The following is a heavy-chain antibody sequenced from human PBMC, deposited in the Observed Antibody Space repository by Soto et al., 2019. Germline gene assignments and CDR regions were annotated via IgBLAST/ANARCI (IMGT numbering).Heavy chain of an antibody. CDR3: GKVMPDYSKAVGDD. V-gene: IGHV3-23*01. CDR1: GFTFASYA. J-gene: IGHJ4*02. D-gene: IGHD4-4*01. CDR2: ITTGGINT. Sequence: EAQLLESGGGLVQPGESLRLSCATSGFTFASYAMTWVRQAPGKGLEWVSSITTGGINTHYADFVRGRFTISRDNSKNTVYLEMKTLSAEDTAVYYWGKVMPDYSKAVGDDWGQGTLVTVSS.